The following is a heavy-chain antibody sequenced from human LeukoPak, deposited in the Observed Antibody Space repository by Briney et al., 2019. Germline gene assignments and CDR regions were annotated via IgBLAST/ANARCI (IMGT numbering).Heavy chain of an antibody. Sequence: GGSLRLSWAASGFTFSSYAMSWVRQATGKGLEWVSAISGHGGSTYYADSVKGRFTISRDNSKNTLYLQMNSLRAEDTAVYYCARDDYGETFDYWGQGTLVTVSS. CDR2: ISGHGGST. CDR1: GFTFSSYA. V-gene: IGHV3-23*01. CDR3: ARDDYGETFDY. J-gene: IGHJ4*02. D-gene: IGHD4-17*01.